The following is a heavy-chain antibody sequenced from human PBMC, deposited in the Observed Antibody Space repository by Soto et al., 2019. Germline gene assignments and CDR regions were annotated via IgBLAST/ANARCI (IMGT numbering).Heavy chain of an antibody. CDR1: GGSFSGYY. D-gene: IGHD3-22*01. CDR3: ARGSPMYYYDSSGYYYYYGMDV. V-gene: IGHV4-34*01. J-gene: IGHJ6*02. CDR2: INHSGST. Sequence: TLSLTCAVYGGSFSGYYWRWIRQPPGKGLEWIGEINHSGSTNYNPSLKSRVTISVDTSKNQFSLKLSSVTAADTAVYYCARGSPMYYYDSSGYYYYYGMDVWGQGTTVTVSS.